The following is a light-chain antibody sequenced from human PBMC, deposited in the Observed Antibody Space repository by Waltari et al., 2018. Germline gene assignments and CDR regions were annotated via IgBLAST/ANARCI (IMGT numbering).Light chain of an antibody. J-gene: IGLJ2*01. CDR1: SSDVGYYNL. V-gene: IGLV2-23*02. CDR3: CSYAGGSTFVV. CDR2: EVN. Sequence: QSALPQPASLSGSPGQSITISCTGTSSDVGYYNLVSWYQQHPGKAPKLMIYEVNKRPSGVSNRFSASKSGNTASLTISGLQAEDEADYHCCSYAGGSTFVVFGGGTKLTVL.